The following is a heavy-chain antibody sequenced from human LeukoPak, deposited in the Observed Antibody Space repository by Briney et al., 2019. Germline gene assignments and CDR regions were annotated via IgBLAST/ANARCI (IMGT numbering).Heavy chain of an antibody. D-gene: IGHD1-14*01. CDR1: XXXXSSXA. CDR3: AKGATFGINWFDS. CDR2: ISGSGGST. Sequence: SXXLSCAASXXXXSSXAMSWVXQXPGKGXEWXSAISGSGGSTYYADSVKGRFTISRDNSKNTLYLQMNSLRAEDTAVYYCAKGATFGINWFDSWGQGTLVSVSS. J-gene: IGHJ5*01. V-gene: IGHV3-23*01.